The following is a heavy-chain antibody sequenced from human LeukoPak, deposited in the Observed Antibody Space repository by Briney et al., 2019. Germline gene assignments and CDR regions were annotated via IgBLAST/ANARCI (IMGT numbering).Heavy chain of an antibody. D-gene: IGHD1-14*01. V-gene: IGHV3-48*03. CDR2: ISSSGSST. CDR1: GFTFSSYT. CDR3: ASSLTHFDY. Sequence: PGGSLRLSCVASGFTFSSYTMHWVRQAPGKGLEWVSSISSSGSSTCYADSVKGRFTISRDNAKNSLFLQMNSLRVEDTAVYYCASSLTHFDYWGQGTLVTVSS. J-gene: IGHJ4*02.